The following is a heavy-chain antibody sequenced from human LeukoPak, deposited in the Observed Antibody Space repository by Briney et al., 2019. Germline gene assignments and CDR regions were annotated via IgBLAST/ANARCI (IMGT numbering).Heavy chain of an antibody. Sequence: ASVKVSCKASGYSFTDYYIHWVRQAPGQGLEWMGWINPHSGATKYVQQFQGRVTMTRDTSITTAYMELSSLRSDDTAVYYCARGRTVIRGVSWFDPWGQGTLVRVSS. CDR1: GYSFTDYY. CDR3: ARGRTVIRGVSWFDP. D-gene: IGHD3-10*01. V-gene: IGHV1-2*02. CDR2: INPHSGAT. J-gene: IGHJ5*02.